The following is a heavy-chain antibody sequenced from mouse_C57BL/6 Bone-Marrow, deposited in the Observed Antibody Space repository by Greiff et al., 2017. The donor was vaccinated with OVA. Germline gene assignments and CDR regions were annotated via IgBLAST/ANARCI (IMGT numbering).Heavy chain of an antibody. D-gene: IGHD2-2*01. V-gene: IGHV1-59*01. J-gene: IGHJ1*03. CDR3: ARSGLRRRSYWYFDV. Sequence: QVQLQQPGAELVRPGTSVKLSCKASGYTFTSYWMHWVKQRPGQGLEWIGVIDPSDSYTNYNQKFKGKATLTVDTSSSTAYMQLSILTSEDSAVYYCARSGLRRRSYWYFDVWGTGTTVTVSS. CDR2: IDPSDSYT. CDR1: GYTFTSYW.